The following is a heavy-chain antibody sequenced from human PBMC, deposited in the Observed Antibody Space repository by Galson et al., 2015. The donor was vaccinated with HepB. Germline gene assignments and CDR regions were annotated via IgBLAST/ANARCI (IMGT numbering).Heavy chain of an antibody. J-gene: IGHJ3*02. V-gene: IGHV1-46*03. CDR1: GYTFTRYY. CDR3: ARSAYYVRAFDI. Sequence: SVKVSCKASGYTFTRYYFNWVRQAPGQGLEWMGIINPSSGGTRYAQKFQGRVTMTRDTSTSTVCMELSSLTSDYTAVYYCARSAYYVRAFDIWGQGTMVTVSS. D-gene: IGHD3-16*01. CDR2: INPSSGGT.